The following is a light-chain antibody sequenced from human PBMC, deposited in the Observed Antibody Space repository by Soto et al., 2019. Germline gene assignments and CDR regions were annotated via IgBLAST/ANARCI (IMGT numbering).Light chain of an antibody. CDR3: SSYVGTNNPI. Sequence: QSALTQPPSASGSPGQSVTISCTVTSSDVGGYNYVSWYQQHPGKAPKLMIYEVTKRPSGVPDRFSGSKSGNTASRTVSGLQAEDEADYYCSSYVGTNNPIFGGGTELTVL. CDR2: EVT. CDR1: SSDVGGYNY. V-gene: IGLV2-8*01. J-gene: IGLJ2*01.